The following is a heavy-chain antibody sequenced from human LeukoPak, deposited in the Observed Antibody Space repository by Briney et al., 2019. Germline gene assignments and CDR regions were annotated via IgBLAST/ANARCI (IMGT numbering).Heavy chain of an antibody. CDR2: IYPGDSDT. CDR1: GYSFTNYW. D-gene: IGHD2-8*01. Sequence: GESLKISCKGSGYSFTNYWIAWVRQMPGKGLEWMGIIYPGDSDTRYSPSFQGQVTISADKSISTAYLQWSSLKASDTAMYYCARQSRERENGEKFSFYRFFDYWGQGALVTVSS. V-gene: IGHV5-51*01. CDR3: ARQSRERENGEKFSFYRFFDY. J-gene: IGHJ4*02.